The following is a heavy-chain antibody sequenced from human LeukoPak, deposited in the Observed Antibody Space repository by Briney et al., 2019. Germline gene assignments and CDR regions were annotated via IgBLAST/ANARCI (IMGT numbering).Heavy chain of an antibody. CDR1: GYTFTSYG. J-gene: IGHJ4*02. CDR3: ARDRRPPFYGDYLDY. CDR2: ISAYNGNT. Sequence: GASVKVSCKASGYTFTSYGISWVRQGPGQGLEWMGWISAYNGNTNYAQKLQGRVTMTTDTSTSTAYMELRSLRSDDTAVYYCARDRRPPFYGDYLDYWGQGTLVTVSS. V-gene: IGHV1-18*01. D-gene: IGHD4-17*01.